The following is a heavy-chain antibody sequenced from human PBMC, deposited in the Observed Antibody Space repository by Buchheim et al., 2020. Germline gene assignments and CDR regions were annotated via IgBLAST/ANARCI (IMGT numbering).Heavy chain of an antibody. CDR2: INLNGYTT. V-gene: IGHV3-74*01. Sequence: EVQLVESGGGLVQPGGSLRLSCAASEFSFSNYWMHWVRQAPGKGLMWVSRINLNGYTTYYAESVKGRFTISRDNAKSTLFLQMNSLRAEDTAVYYCARSETRKKNALGLWGQGTL. CDR3: ARSETRKKNALGL. CDR1: EFSFSNYW. D-gene: IGHD1-7*01. J-gene: IGHJ4*02.